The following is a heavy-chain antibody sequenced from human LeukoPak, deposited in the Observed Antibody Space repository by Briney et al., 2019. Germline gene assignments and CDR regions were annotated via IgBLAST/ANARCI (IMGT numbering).Heavy chain of an antibody. Sequence: GGSLRLSCAASGFTFRSFAVHWVRQAPGKGLEWVAVISYDGNNKYYADSVKGRFTISRDNSKNTLYLQMNSLRAEDTAVYYCARISAAAVEPWGKGTTVTISS. CDR3: ARISAAAVEP. V-gene: IGHV3-30*04. CDR2: ISYDGNNK. J-gene: IGHJ6*04. D-gene: IGHD6-13*01. CDR1: GFTFRSFA.